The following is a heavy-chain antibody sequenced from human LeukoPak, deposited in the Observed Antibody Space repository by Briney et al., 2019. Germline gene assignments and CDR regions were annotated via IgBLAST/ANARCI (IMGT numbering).Heavy chain of an antibody. V-gene: IGHV4-59*01. CDR2: VFYSGST. CDR3: ARLVVTGPDY. Sequence: SETLSLTCTVSGGSISSGYWGWIRQPPGKGLEWIGYVFYSGSTNYNPSLRSRVTVSVDTSKNQFSLKLSSVTAADTAVYYCARLVVTGPDYWGQGTLVTVSS. D-gene: IGHD3-22*01. J-gene: IGHJ4*02. CDR1: GGSISSGY.